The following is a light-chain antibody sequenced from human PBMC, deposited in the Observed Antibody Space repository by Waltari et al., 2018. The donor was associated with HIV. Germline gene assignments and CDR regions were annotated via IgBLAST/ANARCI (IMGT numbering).Light chain of an antibody. CDR2: WAS. CDR1: RSILYSSNNQNY. V-gene: IGKV4-1*01. J-gene: IGKJ4*01. CDR3: QQYYTIGPT. Sequence: EIVMTKSPNSLAVSLGGRATINCRSSRSILYSSNNQNYLAWYQQKPGQSPKVLIYWASTRASGVPDRFSGSGSGTNFSLTISSLQSDDVALYYCQQYYTIGPTFGGGTKVE.